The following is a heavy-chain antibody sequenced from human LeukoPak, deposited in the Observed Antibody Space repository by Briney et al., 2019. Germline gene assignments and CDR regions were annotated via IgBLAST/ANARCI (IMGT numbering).Heavy chain of an antibody. Sequence: GGSLRLSCAASGFTFSSYAMSWVRQAPGKGLEWVSAISGSGGSTYYADSVKGRFTISRDNSKNTLYLQMNSLRAEDTAAYYCAKGLAAARYFDYWGQGTLVTVSS. CDR2: ISGSGGST. V-gene: IGHV3-23*01. CDR3: AKGLAAARYFDY. D-gene: IGHD6-13*01. CDR1: GFTFSSYA. J-gene: IGHJ4*02.